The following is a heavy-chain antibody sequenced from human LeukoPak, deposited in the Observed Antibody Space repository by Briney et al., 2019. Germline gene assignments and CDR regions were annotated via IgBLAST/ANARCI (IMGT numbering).Heavy chain of an antibody. Sequence: PSETLSLTCTVSGGSISSSSYYWGWIRQPPGKGLEWIGSIYYSGSTYYNPSLKSRVTISVDTSKNQFSLKLSSVTAADTAVYYCARQYSGSYYLSRWGQGTLVTVSS. CDR1: GGSISSSSYY. D-gene: IGHD1-26*01. CDR2: IYYSGST. J-gene: IGHJ4*02. V-gene: IGHV4-39*01. CDR3: ARQYSGSYYLSR.